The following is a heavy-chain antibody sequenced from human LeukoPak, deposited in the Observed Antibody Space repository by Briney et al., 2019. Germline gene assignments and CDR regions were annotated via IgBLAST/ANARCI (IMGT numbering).Heavy chain of an antibody. J-gene: IGHJ6*02. CDR2: IYYSGST. Sequence: PSETLSLTCTVSGGSIRSYYWSWIRQPPGKGLEWIGYIYYSGSTNYNPSLKSRVTISVDTPKNQLSLKLTSVTAADTAVYYCARELGATVVNYGMDVWGQGTMVTVSS. CDR1: GGSIRSYY. D-gene: IGHD4-23*01. V-gene: IGHV4-59*01. CDR3: ARELGATVVNYGMDV.